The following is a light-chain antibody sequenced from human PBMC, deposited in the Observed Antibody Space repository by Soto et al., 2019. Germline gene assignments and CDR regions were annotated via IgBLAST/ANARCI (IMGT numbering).Light chain of an antibody. CDR2: EVS. Sequence: QSALTQPASVSGSPGQSVTISCTGTSSDVGGYQYVTWYQQHPGKAPKLMIYEVSNRPSGVSNRFPGSKSGNTASLTISGLQAEDEADYYCSSYTSSRTLLYVFGTGTKLTVL. CDR1: SSDVGGYQY. J-gene: IGLJ1*01. CDR3: SSYTSSRTLLYV. V-gene: IGLV2-14*01.